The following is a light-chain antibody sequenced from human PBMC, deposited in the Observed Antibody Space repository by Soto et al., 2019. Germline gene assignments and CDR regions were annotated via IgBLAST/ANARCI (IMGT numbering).Light chain of an antibody. V-gene: IGKV3-15*01. Sequence: EIVLTQSPVTLSLSPGEVATLSCSASQIVSNNYLAWYRHKPGQAPRLLIYGASTRATGIPARFSGSGSGTEFTLTISSLQSEDFAVYYCQQYNNWPFWKFGQGTKVDIK. CDR3: QQYNNWPFWK. CDR1: QIVSNN. J-gene: IGKJ1*01. CDR2: GAS.